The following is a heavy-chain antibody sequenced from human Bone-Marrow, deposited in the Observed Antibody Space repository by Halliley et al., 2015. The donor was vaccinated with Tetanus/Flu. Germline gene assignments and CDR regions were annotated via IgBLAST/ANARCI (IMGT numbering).Heavy chain of an antibody. J-gene: IGHJ4*02. V-gene: IGHV3-48*02. CDR3: ARGRGY. Sequence: RGKGLGWISYIGGNSGTKYYADSVKGRFTVSRDNANNSLCLHLSSLGDDDTAFYYCARGRGYWGQGTLVTVST. CDR2: IGGNSGTK.